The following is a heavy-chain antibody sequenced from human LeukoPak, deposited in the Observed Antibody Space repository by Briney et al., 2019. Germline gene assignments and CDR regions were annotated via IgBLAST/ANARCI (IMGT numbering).Heavy chain of an antibody. CDR2: INHSGST. D-gene: IGHD3-22*01. CDR3: ARNGRGRNYGSNAYLPDY. CDR1: DGSFSGYY. J-gene: IGHJ4*02. V-gene: IGHV4-34*01. Sequence: KSSETLSLTCAVYDGSFSGYYWSWIRQPPGKGLEWIGEINHSGSTNYNPSLKSRVSISIDTSKNQFSLQLSSVTAADTAVYYCARNGRGRNYGSNAYLPDYWGQGTLVTVSS.